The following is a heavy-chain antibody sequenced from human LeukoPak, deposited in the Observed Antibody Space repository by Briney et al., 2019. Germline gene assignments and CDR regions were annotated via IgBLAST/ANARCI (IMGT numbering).Heavy chain of an antibody. D-gene: IGHD4-17*01. V-gene: IGHV1-46*01. CDR2: INPGGGST. CDR3: ASEATTSQFDY. CDR1: GFTFSSYA. J-gene: IGHJ4*02. Sequence: GGSLRLSCAASGFTFSSYAMSWVRQAPGQGLEWMGLINPGGGSTTYALKFEGRVTMTRETSTSTVYMELSSLSSDDTAVYYCASEATTSQFDYWGQGTLVTVSS.